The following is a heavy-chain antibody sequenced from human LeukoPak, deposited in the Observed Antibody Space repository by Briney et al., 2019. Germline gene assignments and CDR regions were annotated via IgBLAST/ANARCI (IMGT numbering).Heavy chain of an antibody. Sequence: PGGSLRLSCAASGFTVSSNYMSWVRQAPGKGLEWVSVIYSGGSTYYADSVKGRFTISRDNSKNTLYLQMNSLRAEDTAVYYCARPLWLLQGGLGYWGQGTLVTVSS. D-gene: IGHD3-22*01. J-gene: IGHJ4*02. CDR2: IYSGGST. CDR3: ARPLWLLQGGLGY. CDR1: GFTVSSNY. V-gene: IGHV3-53*05.